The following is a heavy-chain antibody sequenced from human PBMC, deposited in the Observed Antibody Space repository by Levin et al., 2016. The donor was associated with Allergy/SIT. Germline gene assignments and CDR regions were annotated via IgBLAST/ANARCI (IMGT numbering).Heavy chain of an antibody. V-gene: IGHV1-18*01. Sequence: WVRQAPGQGLEWMGWISAYNGNTNYAQKLQGRVTMTTDTSTSTAYMELRSLRSDDTAVYYCARVGWFGELLSVNWFDPWGQGTLVTVSS. J-gene: IGHJ5*02. CDR2: ISAYNGNT. CDR3: ARVGWFGELLSVNWFDP. D-gene: IGHD3-10*01.